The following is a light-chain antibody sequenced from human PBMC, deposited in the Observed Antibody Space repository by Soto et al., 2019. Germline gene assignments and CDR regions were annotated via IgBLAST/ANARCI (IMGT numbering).Light chain of an antibody. J-gene: IGKJ4*01. V-gene: IGKV3-11*01. Sequence: EIVLTQSPATLSLSPGERATLSCRASQSVRSYLGWYQQKPGQAPRLLIYDTSNRATGIPARFSGSGSGTDYTLTISSLEPEDFAVYYWQHRSSWPLTFGGGTKVEIK. CDR2: DTS. CDR3: QHRSSWPLT. CDR1: QSVRSY.